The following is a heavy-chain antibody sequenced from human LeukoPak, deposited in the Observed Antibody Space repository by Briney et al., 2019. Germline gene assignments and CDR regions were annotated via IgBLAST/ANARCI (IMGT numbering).Heavy chain of an antibody. CDR2: ISSSGSTI. D-gene: IGHD4-17*01. V-gene: IGHV3-11*01. Sequence: GGSLRLSCAASGFTFSDYYMSWIRQAPGKGLEWVSYISSSGSTIDYADSVKGRFTISRDNAKNSLYLQMNSLRAEDTAVYYCARFRLTVTTYAHLDYWGQGTLVTVSS. CDR3: ARFRLTVTTYAHLDY. J-gene: IGHJ4*02. CDR1: GFTFSDYY.